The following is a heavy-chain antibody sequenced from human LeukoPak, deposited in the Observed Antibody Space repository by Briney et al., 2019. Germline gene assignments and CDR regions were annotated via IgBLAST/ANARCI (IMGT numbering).Heavy chain of an antibody. V-gene: IGHV3-74*01. CDR2: INTDGYTT. D-gene: IGHD6-19*01. CDR3: ARAPSGWSDYWYFDL. CDR1: GFTFSNYW. J-gene: IGHJ2*01. Sequence: GGSLRLSCAASGFTFSNYWMHWVRQAPGKGLVWVSHINTDGYTTNYADSVKGRFTISRDNAKNTLYLLMNSLRAEDTAVYYCARAPSGWSDYWYFDLWGRGTLVTVSS.